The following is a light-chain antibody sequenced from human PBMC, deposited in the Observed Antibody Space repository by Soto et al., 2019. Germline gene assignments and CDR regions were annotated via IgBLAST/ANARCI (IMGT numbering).Light chain of an antibody. J-gene: IGKJ3*01. V-gene: IGKV3-20*01. CDR1: QSVTSSY. CDR3: QQYGSLPVT. Sequence: EIVLTQSPGTLSLSPGERATLTCRASQSVTSSYLAWYQQKPGQAPRLLMYGASSRATGIPDRFSGSGSGTDFTLTISRLEPEDFAVYYCQQYGSLPVTFGPGTKVDIK. CDR2: GAS.